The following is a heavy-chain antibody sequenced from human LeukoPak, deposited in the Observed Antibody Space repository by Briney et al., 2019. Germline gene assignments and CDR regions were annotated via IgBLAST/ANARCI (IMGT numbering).Heavy chain of an antibody. CDR3: ANSVGIIRRGAFDI. CDR2: ISGSAATT. V-gene: IGHV3-23*01. Sequence: GGSLRLSCAASGFTLSSYAMSWVRQAPGKGLEWVSGISGSAATTYYADSAKGRFTISRDNSKNRLYLQMNSLRVEDTAVYYCANSVGIIRRGAFDIWGQGTMVTVSS. CDR1: GFTLSSYA. J-gene: IGHJ3*02. D-gene: IGHD3-10*01.